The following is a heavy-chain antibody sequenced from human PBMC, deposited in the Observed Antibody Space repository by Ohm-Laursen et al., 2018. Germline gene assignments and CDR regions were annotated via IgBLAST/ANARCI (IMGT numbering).Heavy chain of an antibody. CDR3: AKDGYSSGWNWFDP. Sequence: SSLRLSCAASGFTFSNYWMHWVRQAPGKGLEWVSGISWNSGSIGYADSVKGRFTISRDNAKNSLYLQMNSLRAEDTALYYCAKDGYSSGWNWFDPWGQGTLVTVPS. V-gene: IGHV3-9*01. J-gene: IGHJ5*02. D-gene: IGHD6-19*01. CDR2: ISWNSGSI. CDR1: GFTFSNYW.